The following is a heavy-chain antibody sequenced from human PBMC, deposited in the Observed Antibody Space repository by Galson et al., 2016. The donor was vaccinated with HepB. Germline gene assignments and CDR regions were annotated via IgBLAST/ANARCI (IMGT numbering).Heavy chain of an antibody. J-gene: IGHJ4*02. CDR1: GYSFTSYW. V-gene: IGHV5-10-1*01. D-gene: IGHD3-22*01. CDR3: ARIGSNGYYGKYYFDF. Sequence: QSGAEVKKPGESLRISCKASGYSFTSYWISWVRQMPGKGLEWMGRIDPSDSYTNYSPSFRGHVTISTDNSISTAHLQWSSLKASDTAIYYCARIGSNGYYGKYYFDFWGQGTLVTGSP. CDR2: IDPSDSYT.